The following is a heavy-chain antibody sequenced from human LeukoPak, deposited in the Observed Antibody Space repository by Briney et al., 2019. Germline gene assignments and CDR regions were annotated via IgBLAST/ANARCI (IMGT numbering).Heavy chain of an antibody. J-gene: IGHJ5*02. CDR3: ARSYFYDSSGDPA. V-gene: IGHV3-7*01. D-gene: IGHD3-22*01. Sequence: AGGSLRLSCAASGFTFSNYYMSWVRQAPGKGLEWVANIKQDGSDKYYVDSVKGRFTISRDNAKNSLYLQMNSLRAEDTAMYYCARSYFYDSSGDPAWGQGTLVTVSS. CDR1: GFTFSNYY. CDR2: IKQDGSDK.